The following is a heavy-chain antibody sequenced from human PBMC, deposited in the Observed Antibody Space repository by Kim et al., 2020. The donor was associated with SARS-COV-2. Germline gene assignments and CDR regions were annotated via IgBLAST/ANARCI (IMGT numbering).Heavy chain of an antibody. D-gene: IGHD1-26*01. Sequence: VDSGKGRFTISRDNAKNSLGLQMNSLRAEDTAVYYCARPGSGLKYFDFWGQGTLVTVSS. J-gene: IGHJ4*02. V-gene: IGHV3-7*03. CDR3: ARPGSGLKYFDF.